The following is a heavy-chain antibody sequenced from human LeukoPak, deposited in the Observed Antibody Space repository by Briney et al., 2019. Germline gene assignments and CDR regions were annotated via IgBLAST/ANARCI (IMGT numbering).Heavy chain of an antibody. CDR1: GYSISDGCY. Sequence: SSETLSLTCTVSGYSISDGCYWGWIRQPPGRGLERVGSIYHSGSTYYSPSLTSRVTMSVDTSKNQFSLKLSYVTAADTAVYYCARVGMTSIADAFDSWGQGTMVSVSS. CDR2: IYHSGST. CDR3: ARVGMTSIADAFDS. V-gene: IGHV4-38-2*02. J-gene: IGHJ3*02. D-gene: IGHD2-21*02.